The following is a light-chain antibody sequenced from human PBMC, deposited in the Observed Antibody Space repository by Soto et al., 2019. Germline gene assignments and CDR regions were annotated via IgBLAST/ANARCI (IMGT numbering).Light chain of an antibody. V-gene: IGLV1-40*01. CDR3: QSYDSSLSAYV. CDR2: GNS. CDR1: SSNIGAGYD. J-gene: IGLJ1*01. Sequence: VLTQPPSVSGAPGQRVTISCTGSSSNIGAGYDVHWYQQLPGTAPKLLIYGNSNRPSGVPDRFSGSKSGTSASLAITGLQAEDEADYYCQSYDSSLSAYVFGTGTKVTVL.